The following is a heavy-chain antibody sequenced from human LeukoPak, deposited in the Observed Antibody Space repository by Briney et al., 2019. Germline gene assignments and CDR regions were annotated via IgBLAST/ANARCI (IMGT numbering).Heavy chain of an antibody. V-gene: IGHV3-74*01. CDR2: INTDGSST. CDR1: GFTFSSYW. J-gene: IGHJ3*02. Sequence: GGSLRLSCAASGFTFSSYWMHWVRQAPGKGLVWVSRINTDGSSTSYADSVKGRFTISRDNAKNTLYLQMNSLRAEDTAVYYCARLQILGDAFDIWGQGTMVTVSS. CDR3: ARLQILGDAFDI. D-gene: IGHD3-16*01.